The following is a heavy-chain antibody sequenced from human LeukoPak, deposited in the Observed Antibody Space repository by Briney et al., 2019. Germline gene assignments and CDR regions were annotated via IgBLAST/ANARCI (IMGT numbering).Heavy chain of an antibody. CDR2: ISSGSSYI. CDR3: ATGVRGYNSALDY. J-gene: IGHJ4*02. CDR1: GFTFSNYY. V-gene: IGHV3-21*01. D-gene: IGHD6-19*01. Sequence: GGSLRLSCAASGFTFSNYYMNWVRQAPGKGLEWVSSISSGSSYIYYADSLKGRFTISRDNAKNSLDLQMNSLRAEDTAVYYCATGVRGYNSALDYWGQGTLVTVSP.